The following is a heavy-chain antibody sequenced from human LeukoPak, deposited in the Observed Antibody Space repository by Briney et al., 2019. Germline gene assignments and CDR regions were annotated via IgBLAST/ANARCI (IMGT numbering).Heavy chain of an antibody. D-gene: IGHD3-22*01. V-gene: IGHV3-23*01. CDR1: GFTFSDHA. Sequence: HPGGSLRLSCAASGFTFSDHAMTWVRQTLAKGLGSVSSTSAGGDITHYAESVKGRFTISRDNSKSTLYLQMNSLRAEDTAIYFCAYLDSSGFYYGRLRYWGQGTPVTVSS. CDR2: TSAGGDIT. CDR3: AYLDSSGFYYGRLRY. J-gene: IGHJ4*02.